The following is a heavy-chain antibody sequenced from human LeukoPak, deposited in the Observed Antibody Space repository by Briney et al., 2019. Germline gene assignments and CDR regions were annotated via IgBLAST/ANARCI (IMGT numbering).Heavy chain of an antibody. CDR1: GFRFGRDW. V-gene: IGHV3-7*01. CDR3: ATLDSTKSVL. Sequence: GGSLRLSCVASGFRFGRDWISWVRQAPGKGLEWVACVRQDGTEKNYVVSVWGRFTVSVDNGKNSLYLQMNSLRAEDTAKYYCATLDSTKSVLWGRGTAVIVSS. CDR2: VRQDGTEK. J-gene: IGHJ1*01. D-gene: IGHD2-2*01.